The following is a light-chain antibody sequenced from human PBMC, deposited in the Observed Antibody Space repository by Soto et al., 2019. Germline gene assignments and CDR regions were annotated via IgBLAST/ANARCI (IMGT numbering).Light chain of an antibody. V-gene: IGLV2-14*01. CDR2: DVT. CDR1: SSDVGRYNY. Sequence: QSALTQPASVSGSPGQSITISCTGTSSDVGRYNYVSWYQQQPGQAPKLMLYDVTNRPSGASDRFSGSKSGNTASLTISGLQAEDEADYYCLSYTTGTTQVFGTGTEVTVL. CDR3: LSYTTGTTQV. J-gene: IGLJ1*01.